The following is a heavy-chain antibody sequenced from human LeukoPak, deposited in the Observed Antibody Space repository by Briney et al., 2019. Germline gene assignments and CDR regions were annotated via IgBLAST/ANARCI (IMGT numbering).Heavy chain of an antibody. CDR2: INSDGSST. Sequence: GGSLRLSCAASGFTFSSYWMHWVRQAPGKGLVWVSRINSDGSSTSYADSVKGRFTISRDNAKNTLYLQMNSLRAEDTAVYYCARGLGSSGWYYYFDYWGQGTLVTVSS. CDR3: ARGLGSSGWYYYFDY. CDR1: GFTFSSYW. V-gene: IGHV3-74*01. J-gene: IGHJ4*02. D-gene: IGHD6-19*01.